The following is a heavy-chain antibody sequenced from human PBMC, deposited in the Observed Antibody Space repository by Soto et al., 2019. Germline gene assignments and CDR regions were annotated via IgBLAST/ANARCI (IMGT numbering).Heavy chain of an antibody. Sequence: GESLKISCKGSGYSFTSYWIGWVRQMPGKGLEWMGIIYPGDSDTRYSPSFQGQVTISADKSISTAYLQWSSLKASDTAMYYCAKDYYGSGSIDAFDIWGQGTMVTVSS. J-gene: IGHJ3*02. CDR2: IYPGDSDT. D-gene: IGHD3-10*01. CDR1: GYSFTSYW. CDR3: AKDYYGSGSIDAFDI. V-gene: IGHV5-51*01.